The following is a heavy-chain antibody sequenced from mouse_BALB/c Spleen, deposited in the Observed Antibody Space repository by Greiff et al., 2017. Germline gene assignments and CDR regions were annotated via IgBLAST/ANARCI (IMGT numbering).Heavy chain of an antibody. V-gene: IGHV3-8*02. CDR2: ISYSGST. CDR1: GDSITSGY. J-gene: IGHJ4*01. CDR3: ARNWDSFYAMDY. Sequence: EVQVVESGPSLVKPSQTLSLTCSVTGDSITSGYWNWIRKFPGNKLEYMGYISYSGSTYYNPSLKSRISITRDTSKNQYYLQLNSVTTEDTATYYCARNWDSFYAMDYWGQGNSVTVSS. D-gene: IGHD4-1*01.